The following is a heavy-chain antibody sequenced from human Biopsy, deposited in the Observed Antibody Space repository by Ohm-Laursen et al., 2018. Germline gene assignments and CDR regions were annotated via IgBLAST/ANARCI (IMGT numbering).Heavy chain of an antibody. V-gene: IGHV4-59*01. Sequence: SDTLSLTYTVSGDSISSYYWSWIRQPPGKGLEWIGYVYYTGSTDYNPSLQSRVTISVDTSKNHFSLRVRSVTPADTAIYYCARDRGYYSDRTVPGYFDLWGRGTLVTVSS. CDR2: VYYTGST. CDR1: GDSISSYY. CDR3: ARDRGYYSDRTVPGYFDL. J-gene: IGHJ2*01. D-gene: IGHD3-22*01.